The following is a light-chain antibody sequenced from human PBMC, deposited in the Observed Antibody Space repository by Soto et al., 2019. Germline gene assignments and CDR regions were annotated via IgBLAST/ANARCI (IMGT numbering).Light chain of an antibody. V-gene: IGKV1-39*01. CDR1: QSIGRN. J-gene: IGKJ1*01. CDR3: QQSYSTPPT. Sequence: DIQMTQSPASLSASVGDRVTISCRAIQSIGRNLNWYQQEPGKAPRLLIFTSSSLQSGVPSRFSGSGSGTDFIFTISNLQPEDFATYYCQQSYSTPPTFGQGTKVDI. CDR2: TSS.